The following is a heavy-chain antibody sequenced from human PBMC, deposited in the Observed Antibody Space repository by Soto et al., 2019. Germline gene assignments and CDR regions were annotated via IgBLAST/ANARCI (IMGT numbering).Heavy chain of an antibody. V-gene: IGHV1-8*02. CDR1: GYTFNNYD. CDR2: MNPNSGNT. Sequence: SVKVSCKASGYTFNNYDIHWVRQAPGHGLEWMGWMNPNSGNTGYAQNFRGRVTMTQNTAIGTAYMELSSLRSDDTATYYCTRAYGAETCDFWGQGTRVTVSS. J-gene: IGHJ4*02. CDR3: TRAYGAETCDF. D-gene: IGHD3-10*01.